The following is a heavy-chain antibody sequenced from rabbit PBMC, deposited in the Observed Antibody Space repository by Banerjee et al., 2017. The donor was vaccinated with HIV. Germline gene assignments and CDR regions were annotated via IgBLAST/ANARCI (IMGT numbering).Heavy chain of an antibody. J-gene: IGHJ3*01. CDR1: GITLSSSDH. CDR2: RYNGDGTT. Sequence: QSLEESGGGLVKPGASLTLTCKASGITLSSSDHMCWVRQAPGKGPEWVACRYNGDGTTYYPDWAKGRFTISKASRTTVTLQMTSLTGADTATYFCARDLTGVIGWNFGWWGQGTLVTVS. D-gene: IGHD4-1*01. CDR3: ARDLTGVIGWNFGW. V-gene: IGHV1S40*01.